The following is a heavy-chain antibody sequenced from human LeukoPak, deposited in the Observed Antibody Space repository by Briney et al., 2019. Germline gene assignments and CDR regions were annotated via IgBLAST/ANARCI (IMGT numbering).Heavy chain of an antibody. CDR1: GGTFSNYA. Sequence: GASVKVSCKASGGTFSNYAISWVRQAPGQGLEWMGGIIPIFGTANYAQKFQGRVTITADESTSTAYMELSSLRSEDTAVYYCAMRAGFGELFNYYGMDVWGQGTTVTVSS. V-gene: IGHV1-69*13. D-gene: IGHD3-10*01. J-gene: IGHJ6*02. CDR2: IIPIFGTA. CDR3: AMRAGFGELFNYYGMDV.